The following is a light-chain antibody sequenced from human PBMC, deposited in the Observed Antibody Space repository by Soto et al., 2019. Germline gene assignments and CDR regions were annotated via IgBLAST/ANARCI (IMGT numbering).Light chain of an antibody. CDR1: QSISSW. J-gene: IGKJ1*01. Sequence: IQMSQSPSSLSASVGDSVTIXXRTSQSISSWLAWYQQKPGKAPKLXINKASSLESGVPSRFSGSGSGTEFTLTISSLQPDDFATYYCQHFKSYPWTLGQGTKVDIK. V-gene: IGKV1-5*03. CDR2: KAS. CDR3: QHFKSYPWT.